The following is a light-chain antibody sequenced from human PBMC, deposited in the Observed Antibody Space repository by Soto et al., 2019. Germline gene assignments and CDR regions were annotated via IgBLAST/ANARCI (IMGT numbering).Light chain of an antibody. Sequence: DIQMTQSPSTLSASVGDRVTITCRASQSISRWLAWYQQRPGKAPELLIYDASSLQNGVPSRFSGSGSGTEFPLTISSLQAEDVDTCDSQQYNGDSGFGQGPDVEIK. J-gene: IGKJ1*01. CDR1: QSISRW. CDR2: DAS. CDR3: QQYNGDSG. V-gene: IGKV1-5*01.